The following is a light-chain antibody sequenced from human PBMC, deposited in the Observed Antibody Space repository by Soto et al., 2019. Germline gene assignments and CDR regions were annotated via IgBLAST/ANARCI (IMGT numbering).Light chain of an antibody. CDR3: LRFNAQSLGT. V-gene: IGKV1-5*01. CDR2: DAS. CDR1: QSLNSL. J-gene: IGKJ1*01. Sequence: DIKMNISPSTVPASVEDRVTLTCRASQSLNSLLAWYQQKPGRAPKLLIYDASTLESGVPSRFSGSGAGTEFTLTICSLETNDDATYCSLRFNAQSLGTCGQGTKVDIK.